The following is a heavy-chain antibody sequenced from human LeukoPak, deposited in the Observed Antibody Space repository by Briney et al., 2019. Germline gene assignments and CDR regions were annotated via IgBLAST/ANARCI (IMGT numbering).Heavy chain of an antibody. CDR3: ARDDSGYEILDY. V-gene: IGHV1-2*02. CDR1: GYTFTGYY. CDR2: INPNSGGT. Sequence: ASVKVSCKASGYTFTGYYMHWVRQAPGQGLEWMGWINPNSGGTNYAQKLQGRVTMTTDTSTSTAYMELRSLRSDDTAVYYCARDDSGYEILDYWGQGTLVTVSS. D-gene: IGHD5-12*01. J-gene: IGHJ4*02.